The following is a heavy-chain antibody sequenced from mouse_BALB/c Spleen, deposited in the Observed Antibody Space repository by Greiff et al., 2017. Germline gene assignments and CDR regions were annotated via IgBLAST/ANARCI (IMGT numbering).Heavy chain of an antibody. V-gene: IGHV3-8*02. CDR1: GDYITSGY. Sequence: EVKLVESGPSLVKPSQTLSLTCSVTGDYITSGYWNWIRKFPGNKLEYMGYISYSGSTYYNPSLKSRISITRDTSKNQYYLQLNSVTTEDTATYYCARLGRGYFDYWGQGTTLTVSS. J-gene: IGHJ2*01. D-gene: IGHD4-1*01. CDR2: ISYSGST. CDR3: ARLGRGYFDY.